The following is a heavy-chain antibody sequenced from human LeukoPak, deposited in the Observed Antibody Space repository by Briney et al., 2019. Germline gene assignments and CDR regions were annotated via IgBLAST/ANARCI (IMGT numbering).Heavy chain of an antibody. V-gene: IGHV1-58*01. CDR1: GFTFTSSA. CDR2: IVVLSGNT. J-gene: IGHJ6*02. D-gene: IGHD2-15*01. Sequence: ASVQVSCKASGFTFTSSAVQWVRQARGQRLEWIGWIVVLSGNTNYAQKFQERVTITRDMSTSTAYMELSSLRSEDTAVYYCAAEYSCSGGSCYGYYYGMDVWGQGTTVTVPS. CDR3: AAEYSCSGGSCYGYYYGMDV.